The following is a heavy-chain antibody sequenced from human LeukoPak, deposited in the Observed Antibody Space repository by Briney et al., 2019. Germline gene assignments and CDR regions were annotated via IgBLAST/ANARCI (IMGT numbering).Heavy chain of an antibody. CDR2: TRSKANSYTT. V-gene: IGHV3-72*01. CDR3: AREAVAGRSFFDY. D-gene: IGHD6-19*01. J-gene: IGHJ4*02. Sequence: GSLRLSCAASGFTFSDHYMDWVRQAPGKGLEWVGRTRSKANSYTTEYAASVKGRFTISRDDSKNSLYLQMNSLKTEDTAVSYCAREAVAGRSFFDYWGQGTLVTVSS. CDR1: GFTFSDHY.